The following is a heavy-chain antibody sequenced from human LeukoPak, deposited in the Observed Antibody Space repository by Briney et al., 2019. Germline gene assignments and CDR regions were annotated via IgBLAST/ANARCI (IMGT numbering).Heavy chain of an antibody. CDR1: GFTFSSYA. V-gene: IGHV3-64D*06. Sequence: PGGSLRLSCSASGFTFSSYAMYWDRQAPGKGLEYVSAITSNGGSAYYADSVKGRFTISRDNSRNTLYLQMSSLRADDTAVYYCVGFRATAGLYWGQGTLVTVSS. J-gene: IGHJ4*02. D-gene: IGHD6-13*01. CDR3: VGFRATAGLY. CDR2: ITSNGGSA.